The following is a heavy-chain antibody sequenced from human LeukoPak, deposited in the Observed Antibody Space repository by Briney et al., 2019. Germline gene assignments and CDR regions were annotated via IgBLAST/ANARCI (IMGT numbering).Heavy chain of an antibody. J-gene: IGHJ4*02. Sequence: GGSLRLSCAASGFTFSNYNMNWVRQAPGKGLEWVSSITSSSTYIYYADSVKGRFTISRDNSKNTLYLQMNSLRAEDTAVYYCAKDWGDYSSPALDYWGQGTLVTVSS. CDR3: AKDWGDYSSPALDY. V-gene: IGHV3-21*01. CDR2: ITSSSTYI. CDR1: GFTFSNYN. D-gene: IGHD2-15*01.